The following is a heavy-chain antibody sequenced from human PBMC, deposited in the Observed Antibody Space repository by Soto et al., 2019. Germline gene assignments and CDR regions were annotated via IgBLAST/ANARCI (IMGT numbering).Heavy chain of an antibody. D-gene: IGHD3-22*01. J-gene: IGHJ4*02. CDR3: ARVDDYYDSSGHYYTFFDY. CDR1: GYKFTSYG. Sequence: QVQLVQSGVEVKKPGASVRVSCKASGYKFTSYGIGWVRQAPGQGLEWMGWISTFKGHTKYAQSLQGRVAMTTDASTSTVYMELRSLRSDDTAFYYCARVDDYYDSSGHYYTFFDYWGQGTLVIVSS. V-gene: IGHV1-18*04. CDR2: ISTFKGHT.